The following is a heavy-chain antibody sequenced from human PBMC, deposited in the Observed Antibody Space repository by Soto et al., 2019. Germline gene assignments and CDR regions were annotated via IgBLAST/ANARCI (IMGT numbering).Heavy chain of an antibody. Sequence: EVQLVESGGGLVQPGRSLRLSCAASGFTFDDYAMHWVRQAPGKGLEWVSGISWNSGSIGYADSVKGRFTISSDNAKNSLYLQMNSLRAEDTALYYCAKGGGPLREDFFDYWGQGTLVTVSS. CDR1: GFTFDDYA. J-gene: IGHJ4*02. V-gene: IGHV3-9*01. CDR2: ISWNSGSI. CDR3: AKGGGPLREDFFDY. D-gene: IGHD2-15*01.